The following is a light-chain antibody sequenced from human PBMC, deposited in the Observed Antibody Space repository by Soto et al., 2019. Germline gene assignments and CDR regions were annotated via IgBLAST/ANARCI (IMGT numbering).Light chain of an antibody. Sequence: EIVMTHSPATLSVSPGERATLSCRASQSVSSNLAWYQQKPGQAPRLLIYGASTRATGIPARFSVSGSGTGTAFTLTSLKSEDFAVYDCQQQQYGTSWTFGQGTKVDIK. CDR1: QSVSSN. J-gene: IGKJ1*01. CDR3: QQQQYGTSWT. CDR2: GAS. V-gene: IGKV3-15*01.